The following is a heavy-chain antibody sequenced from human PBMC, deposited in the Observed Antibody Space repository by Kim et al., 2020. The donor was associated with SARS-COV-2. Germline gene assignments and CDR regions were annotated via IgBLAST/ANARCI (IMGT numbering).Heavy chain of an antibody. V-gene: IGHV5-10-1*01. CDR1: GYSFTSYW. CDR2: IDPSDSST. CDR3: ARLSCSSTSCYLPMRGYYYYGMDV. D-gene: IGHD2-2*01. J-gene: IGHJ6*02. Sequence: GESLKISCKGSGYSFTSYWISWVRQMPGKGLEWMGRIDPSDSSTNYSPSFQGHVTISADKSISTAYLQWSSLKASDTAMYYCARLSCSSTSCYLPMRGYYYYGMDVWGQGTTVTVSS.